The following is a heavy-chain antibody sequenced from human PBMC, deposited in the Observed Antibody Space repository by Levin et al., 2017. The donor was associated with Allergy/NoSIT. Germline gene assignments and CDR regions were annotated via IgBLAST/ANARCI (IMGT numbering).Heavy chain of an antibody. CDR2: IYSGGST. CDR3: SRESGSGEANDYFDY. J-gene: IGHJ4*02. V-gene: IGHV3-53*01. D-gene: IGHD2-15*01. Sequence: GGSLRLSCAASGFTFSSNYMSWVRQAPGKGLEWVSVIYSGGSTYYADSVKGRFTISSDNCKNTLYLQMNSLRTEDTAVYDCSRESGSGEANDYFDYWGQGTLVTVSS. CDR1: GFTFSSNY.